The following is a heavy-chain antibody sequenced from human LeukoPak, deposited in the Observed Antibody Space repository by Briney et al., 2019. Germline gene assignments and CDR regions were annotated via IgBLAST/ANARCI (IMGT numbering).Heavy chain of an antibody. CDR2: ILHSGST. D-gene: IGHD3-22*01. CDR1: GYSISSGYY. V-gene: IGHV4-38-2*02. Sequence: PSETLSLTCTVSGYSISSGYYWGWIRQPPGMGLEWIGSILHSGSTYYNPSLKSRVTMSVDTSKNQFSLKLSSVTAADTAVYYCAREGRYYYDSSGYYFDRGQGTLVTVSS. CDR3: AREGRYYYDSSGYYFD. J-gene: IGHJ4*02.